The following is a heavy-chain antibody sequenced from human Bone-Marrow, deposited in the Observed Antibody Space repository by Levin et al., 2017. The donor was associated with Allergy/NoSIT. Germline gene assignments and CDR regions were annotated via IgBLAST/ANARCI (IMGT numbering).Heavy chain of an antibody. CDR3: ARVVPAAIPPGVYFDY. Sequence: GGSLRLSCAASGFTFSSYAMSWVRQAPGKGLEWVSAISGSGGSTYYADSVKGRFTISRDNSKNTLYLQMNSLRAEDTAVYYCARVVPAAIPPGVYFDYWGQGTLVTVSS. V-gene: IGHV3-23*01. D-gene: IGHD2-2*01. CDR2: ISGSGGST. CDR1: GFTFSSYA. J-gene: IGHJ4*02.